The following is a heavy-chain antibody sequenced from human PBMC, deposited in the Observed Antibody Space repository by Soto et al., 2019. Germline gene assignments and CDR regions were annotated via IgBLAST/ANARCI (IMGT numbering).Heavy chain of an antibody. J-gene: IGHJ4*02. CDR3: ARHRTYYGFWSGYLFDY. CDR2: IYYSGST. V-gene: IGHV4-39*01. Sequence: SETLSLTCTVSGGSISSSSYYWGWIRQPPGKGLEWIGSIYYSGSTYYNPSLKSRVTISVDTSKNQFSLKLSSVTAADTAVYYCARHRTYYGFWSGYLFDYWGQGTLVTVSS. CDR1: GGSISSSSYY. D-gene: IGHD3-3*01.